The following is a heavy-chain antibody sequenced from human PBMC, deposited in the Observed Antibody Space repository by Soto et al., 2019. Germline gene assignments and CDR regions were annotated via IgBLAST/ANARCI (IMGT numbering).Heavy chain of an antibody. CDR1: AFTFSTYA. Sequence: EVQLLESGGGLVQPGGSLRLSCAASAFTFSTYAMTWVRQAPGKGLEWVSAISGSGGSKYYADSVKGRFTISRANSKNTLYLQIKRLRAEDTAVYYCAKISGTTYRYFYRDLWAKGTTVTVSS. V-gene: IGHV3-23*01. CDR3: AKISGTTYRYFYRDL. J-gene: IGHJ6*03. D-gene: IGHD1-7*01. CDR2: ISGSGGSK.